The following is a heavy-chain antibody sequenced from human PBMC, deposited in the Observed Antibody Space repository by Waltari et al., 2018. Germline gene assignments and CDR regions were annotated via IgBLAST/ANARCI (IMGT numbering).Heavy chain of an antibody. CDR2: IYYTGST. D-gene: IGHD3-22*01. Sequence: QVQLQESGPGLVKPSETLSLTCTVSGGSISNYYWRWIRQPPGKGLEWIGYIYYTGSTNYNPSLKSRVTISVDTSKNQFSLNLNSVTAADTAMYYCARTHYDTSGFWVDYFDFWGQGTLVTVSS. CDR3: ARTHYDTSGFWVDYFDF. V-gene: IGHV4-59*01. CDR1: GGSISNYY. J-gene: IGHJ4*02.